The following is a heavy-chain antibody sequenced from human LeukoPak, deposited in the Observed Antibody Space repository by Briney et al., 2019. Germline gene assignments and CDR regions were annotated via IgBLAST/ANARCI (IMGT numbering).Heavy chain of an antibody. D-gene: IGHD3-10*01. Sequence: ASVKVSCKASGYTFTSYYMHWVRQAPGQGLEWMGIINPSGGSTSYAQKFQGRVTMTRDTSTSTVYMELSSLRSEDTAVYYCAREVSAAGYYGSGSYPNLDYWGQGTLVTVSS. CDR3: AREVSAAGYYGSGSYPNLDY. CDR2: INPSGGST. V-gene: IGHV1-46*01. J-gene: IGHJ4*02. CDR1: GYTFTSYY.